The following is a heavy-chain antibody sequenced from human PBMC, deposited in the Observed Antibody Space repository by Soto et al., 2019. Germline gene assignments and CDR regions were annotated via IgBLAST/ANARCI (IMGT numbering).Heavy chain of an antibody. V-gene: IGHV4-4*07. CDR1: GGSISVYY. CDR2: IYSDGTT. CDR3: AREVVTGMDV. Sequence: TSETLSLTCIVSGGSISVYYWSWIRQPAGKELEWIGRIYSDGTTNYNPSLKGRGTISVDTSKNQFSLKLRSVTAADTAVYYCAREVVTGMDVWGQGTTVTVSS. D-gene: IGHD3-22*01. J-gene: IGHJ6*02.